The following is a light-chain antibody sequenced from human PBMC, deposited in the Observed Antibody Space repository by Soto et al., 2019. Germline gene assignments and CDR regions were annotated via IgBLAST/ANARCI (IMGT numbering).Light chain of an antibody. V-gene: IGLV1-44*01. CDR3: SSYTSSSTLVV. CDR1: TSNIGSNI. Sequence: QSVLSQPPSASGTPGQRVTISCSGRTSNIGSNIVSWYQQLPGTAPKLVIFADNQRPSGVPDRFSGFKSGTSASLAINGLQSEDEADYYCSSYTSSSTLVVFGGGTKLTVL. J-gene: IGLJ2*01. CDR2: ADN.